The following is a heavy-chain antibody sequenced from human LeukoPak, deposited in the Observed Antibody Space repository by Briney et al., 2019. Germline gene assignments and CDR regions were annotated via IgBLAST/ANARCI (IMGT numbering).Heavy chain of an antibody. CDR2: ISSSSSYI. V-gene: IGHV3-21*01. Sequence: PGGSLRLSCAASGFTFSSYSMNWVRQAPGKGLEWVSSISSSSSYIYYADSVKGRFTISRDNAKNSLYLQMNSLRAEDTAVYYCARPLSQDYYDSSGYYYAFDIWGQGTMVTVSS. CDR3: ARPLSQDYYDSSGYYYAFDI. J-gene: IGHJ3*02. CDR1: GFTFSSYS. D-gene: IGHD3-22*01.